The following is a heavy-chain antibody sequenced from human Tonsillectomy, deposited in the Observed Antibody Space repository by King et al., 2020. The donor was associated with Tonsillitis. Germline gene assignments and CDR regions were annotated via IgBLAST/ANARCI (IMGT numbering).Heavy chain of an antibody. V-gene: IGHV3-30*18. J-gene: IGHJ2*01. CDR1: GFTFSSYG. CDR3: AKCPTKFYDSSGYWSGNWYFDL. D-gene: IGHD3-22*01. Sequence: VQLVESGGGVVQPGRSLRLSCAASGFTFSSYGMHWVRQAPGKGLEWVAVISYDGSNKYYADSVKGRFTISRDNSKNTLYLQMNSLRAEDTAVYYCAKCPTKFYDSSGYWSGNWYFDLWGRGTLVTVSS. CDR2: ISYDGSNK.